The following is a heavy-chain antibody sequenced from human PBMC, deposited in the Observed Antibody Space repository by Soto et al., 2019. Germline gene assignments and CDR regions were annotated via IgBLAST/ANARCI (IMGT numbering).Heavy chain of an antibody. V-gene: IGHV3-49*03. Sequence: GGSLRLSCTASGFTFGDYAMSWFRQAPGKGLEWVGFIRSKAYCGTTEYAASVKGRFTISRDDSKSIAYLQMNSLKTEDTAVYYCTRVCATGGSCYGTWSMDYWGQGTLVTVPS. D-gene: IGHD2-15*01. CDR3: TRVCATGGSCYGTWSMDY. CDR1: GFTFGDYA. CDR2: IRSKAYCGTT. J-gene: IGHJ4*02.